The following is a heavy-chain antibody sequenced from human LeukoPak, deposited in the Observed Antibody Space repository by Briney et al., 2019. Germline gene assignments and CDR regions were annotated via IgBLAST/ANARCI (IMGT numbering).Heavy chain of an antibody. V-gene: IGHV4-4*07. Sequence: SETLSLTCSVSGDSISYFYWSWIRQAAGKGLEWIGRISGSGSTDYNASLKSRVTMSVDTSKNQLSLKVISVTAADTAVYYCARGTQENAYDFWSGPSYYFDYWGQGTLVTVSS. CDR2: ISGSGST. J-gene: IGHJ4*02. D-gene: IGHD3-3*01. CDR1: GDSISYFY. CDR3: ARGTQENAYDFWSGPSYYFDY.